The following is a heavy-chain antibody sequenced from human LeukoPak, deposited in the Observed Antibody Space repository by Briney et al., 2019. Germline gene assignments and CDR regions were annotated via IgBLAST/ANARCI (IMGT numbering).Heavy chain of an antibody. Sequence: AASVTVSCKASGGTFSSYAISWVRRAPGQGLEWMGGIIPIFGTANYAQKFQGRVTITADKATSTAYMELSSLRSEDTAVYYCARGFPYYYGSGSSYYYYYYGMDVWGKGTTVTVSS. CDR3: ARGFPYYYGSGSSYYYYYYGMDV. J-gene: IGHJ6*04. V-gene: IGHV1-69*06. CDR1: GGTFSSYA. D-gene: IGHD3-10*01. CDR2: IIPIFGTA.